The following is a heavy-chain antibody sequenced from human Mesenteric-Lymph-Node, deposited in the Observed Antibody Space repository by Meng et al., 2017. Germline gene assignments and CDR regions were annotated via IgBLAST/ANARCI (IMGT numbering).Heavy chain of an antibody. CDR2: ISDSGGRT. V-gene: IGHV3-23*01. J-gene: IGHJ3*02. CDR3: AKGTFSGLDAFDI. CDR1: GLRFSNCD. D-gene: IGHD5-12*01. Sequence: GESLKISCAASGLRFSNCDMSWVRQAPGKGLEWVSAISDSGGRTYYADSVKGRFTISRDNSKNTLYLQMNSLRAEDTAVYYCAKGTFSGLDAFDIWGQGTMVTVSS.